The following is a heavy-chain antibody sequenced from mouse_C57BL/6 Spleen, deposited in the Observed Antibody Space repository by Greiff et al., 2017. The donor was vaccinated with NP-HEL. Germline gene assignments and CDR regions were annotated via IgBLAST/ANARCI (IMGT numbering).Heavy chain of an antibody. Sequence: EVQLVESGGGLVQPKGSLKLSCAASGFTFNTYAMHWVRQAPGKGLEWVARIRSKSSNYATYYADSVKDRFTISRDDSQSMLYLQMNNLKTEDTAMYYCVRDREGLYDGYYFDYWGQGTTLTVSS. CDR2: IRSKSSNYAT. CDR1: GFTFNTYA. J-gene: IGHJ2*01. D-gene: IGHD2-3*01. CDR3: VRDREGLYDGYYFDY. V-gene: IGHV10-3*01.